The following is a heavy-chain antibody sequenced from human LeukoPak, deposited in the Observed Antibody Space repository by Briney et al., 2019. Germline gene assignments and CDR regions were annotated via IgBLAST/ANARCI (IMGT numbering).Heavy chain of an antibody. Sequence: PSETLSLTCAVYGGSFSGYYWSWIRQPPGKGLEWIGEINHSGSTNYNPSLKSRVTISVDTSKNQFSLKLSSVTAADTAVYYCARVHYYYDSSGYYYVEDYWGQGTLVTVSS. V-gene: IGHV4-34*01. D-gene: IGHD3-22*01. J-gene: IGHJ4*02. CDR1: GGSFSGYY. CDR3: ARVHYYYDSSGYYYVEDY. CDR2: INHSGST.